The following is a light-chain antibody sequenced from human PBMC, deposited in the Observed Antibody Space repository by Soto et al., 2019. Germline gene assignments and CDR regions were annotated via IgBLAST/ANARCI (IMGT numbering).Light chain of an antibody. Sequence: EIVLTQSPGTLSLSPGQRATLSCRASETLSSGSLAWYQQKPGQAPRLLISNASRRATGTPDRFSGSGSGTDFTLTISRLEPEDFAVYYCQQYGSSPFTFGPGTKVDIK. CDR1: ETLSSGS. CDR3: QQYGSSPFT. CDR2: NAS. V-gene: IGKV3-20*01. J-gene: IGKJ3*01.